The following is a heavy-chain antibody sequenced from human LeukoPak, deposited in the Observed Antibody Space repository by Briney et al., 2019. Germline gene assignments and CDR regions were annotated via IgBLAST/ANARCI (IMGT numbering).Heavy chain of an antibody. CDR1: GFTVSSKY. D-gene: IGHD2-2*01. CDR2: IFSGDNT. CDR3: ARDFGRGYCSSTSCYGWFDH. Sequence: QPGGSLRLSCAASGFTVSSKYMSWVRQAPGKGLEWVSVIFSGDNTYYADSVKGRFTISRDNSKNTLYLQMNSLRAEDTAVYYCARDFGRGYCSSTSCYGWFDHWGQGTLVTVSS. V-gene: IGHV3-66*02. J-gene: IGHJ5*02.